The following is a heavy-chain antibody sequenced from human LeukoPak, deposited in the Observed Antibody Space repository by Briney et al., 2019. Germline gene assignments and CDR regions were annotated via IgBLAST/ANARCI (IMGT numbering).Heavy chain of an antibody. Sequence: SXXVSXKASGXTFSSYAISWVRQXSGXXXXXXGGXIPIFGTANYAQKFQGRVTITADESTSTAYMELSSLRSEDTAVYYCARVECGGDCYSVAFDIWGQGTMVTVSS. CDR2: XIPIFGTA. V-gene: IGHV1-69*13. CDR3: ARVECGGDCYSVAFDI. D-gene: IGHD2-21*01. J-gene: IGHJ3*02. CDR1: GXTFSSYA.